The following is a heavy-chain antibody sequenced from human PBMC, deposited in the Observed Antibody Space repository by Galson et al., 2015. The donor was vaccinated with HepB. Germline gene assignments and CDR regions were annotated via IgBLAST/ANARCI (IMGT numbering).Heavy chain of an antibody. D-gene: IGHD6-13*01. CDR2: ISYDGSNK. J-gene: IGHJ4*02. V-gene: IGHV3-30-3*01. CDR3: ARGSTWSSSWYFDY. CDR1: GFTFSSYA. Sequence: SLRLSCAASGFTFSSYAMHWVRQAPGKGPEWVAVISYDGSNKYYADSVKGRFTISRDNSKNTLYLQMNSLRAEDTAVYYCARGSTWSSSWYFDYWGQGTLVTVSS.